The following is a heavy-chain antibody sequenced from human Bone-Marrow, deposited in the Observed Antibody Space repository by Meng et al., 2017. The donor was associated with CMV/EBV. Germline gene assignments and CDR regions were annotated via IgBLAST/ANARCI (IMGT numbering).Heavy chain of an antibody. V-gene: IGHV4-39*07. CDR2: IYYSGST. J-gene: IGHJ5*02. CDR3: ARGKSALRGLLRFLEWWFDP. Sequence: LRLSCTVSAGSISSSSYYWGWIRQPPGKGLEWIGSIYYSGSTYYNPSLKSRVTISVDTSKNQFSLKLSSVTAADTAVYYCARGKSALRGLLRFLEWWFDPWGQGTLVTVSS. CDR1: AGSISSSSYY. D-gene: IGHD3-3*01.